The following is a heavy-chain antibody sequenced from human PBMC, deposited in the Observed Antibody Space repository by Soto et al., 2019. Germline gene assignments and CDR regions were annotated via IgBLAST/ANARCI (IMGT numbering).Heavy chain of an antibody. Sequence: SETLSLTCAVSGGSISSYYWSWIRQPPGKGLEWIGYIYYSGSTNYNPSLKSRVTISVDTSKNQFSLKLSSVTAADTAVYYCARVGTRYYYDSSGYYVWFDPWGQGTLVTVSS. CDR1: GGSISSYY. V-gene: IGHV4-59*01. CDR3: ARVGTRYYYDSSGYYVWFDP. D-gene: IGHD3-22*01. CDR2: IYYSGST. J-gene: IGHJ5*02.